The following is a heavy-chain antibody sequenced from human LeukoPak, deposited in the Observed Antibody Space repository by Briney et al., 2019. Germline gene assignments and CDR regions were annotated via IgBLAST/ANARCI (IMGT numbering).Heavy chain of an antibody. CDR3: ARERGGSGALDY. CDR2: IYISGSGST. Sequence: PLETLSLTCTVSGGSISSYYWSWIRQPAGKGLEWIGRIYISGSGSTNYSPSLKSRVTISVDTSKNQFSLKLTSVTAADTAVYYCARERGGSGALDYWGQGTLVTVSS. CDR1: GGSISSYY. V-gene: IGHV4-4*07. D-gene: IGHD6-25*01. J-gene: IGHJ4*02.